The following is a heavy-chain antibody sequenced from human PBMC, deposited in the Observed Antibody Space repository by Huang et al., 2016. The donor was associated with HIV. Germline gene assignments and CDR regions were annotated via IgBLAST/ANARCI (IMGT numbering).Heavy chain of an antibody. CDR2: ISKTSGAT. CDR3: VRDSSSGLQLRY. D-gene: IGHD3-22*01. J-gene: IGHJ4*02. CDR1: GYTFCTYS. V-gene: IGHV3-48*01. Sequence: EVQLVESGGGLAQPGGSLRLSCVASGYTFCTYSMNWVRQAPGKGLDWVSYISKTSGATSYAESVKGRFTVSRDNVKNSLYLQMNRLRVEDTAMYYCVRDSSSGLQLRYWGQGALVIVS.